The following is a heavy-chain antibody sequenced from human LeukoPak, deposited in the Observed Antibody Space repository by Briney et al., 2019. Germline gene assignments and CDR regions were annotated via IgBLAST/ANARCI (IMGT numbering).Heavy chain of an antibody. CDR1: GYTLPGYY. Sequence: PSVNLLHKVSGYTLPGYYLHWVRQAPGQGLEWMGWINPNSGGTNYAQKFQGRVTMTRDTSISRAYMELSRLRSDDTGVYYCARDVDTAMVTDYWGQGTLVTVSS. CDR2: INPNSGGT. V-gene: IGHV1-2*02. D-gene: IGHD5-18*01. J-gene: IGHJ4*02. CDR3: ARDVDTAMVTDY.